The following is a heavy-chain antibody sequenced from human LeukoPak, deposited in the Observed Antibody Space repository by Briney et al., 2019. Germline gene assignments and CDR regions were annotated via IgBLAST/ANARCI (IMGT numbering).Heavy chain of an antibody. Sequence: GGSLRLSCVASGFIFSNYVMNWVRQAPGKGLEWVSGISASGAEIHYADPVKGRFTISRDNSRSTLYLQMNSLSPVDTAVSSCAKAFQYGSASSYVTFDSWGQGTLVTVSS. CDR2: ISASGAEI. D-gene: IGHD3-10*01. CDR1: GFIFSNYV. J-gene: IGHJ4*02. V-gene: IGHV3-23*01. CDR3: AKAFQYGSASSYVTFDS.